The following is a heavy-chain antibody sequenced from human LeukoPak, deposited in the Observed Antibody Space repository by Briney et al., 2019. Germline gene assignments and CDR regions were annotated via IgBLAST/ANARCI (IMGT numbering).Heavy chain of an antibody. CDR2: INWNGGST. D-gene: IGHD3-9*01. V-gene: IGHV3-20*04. CDR3: ALHLNYDILTGYWY. CDR1: GFTFDDYG. J-gene: IGHJ4*02. Sequence: PGGSLRLSCAASGFTFDDYGMSWVRQAPWKGLEWVSGINWNGGSTGYADSVKGRFTISRDNAKNSLYLQMNSLRAEDTALYYCALHLNYDILTGYWYWGQGTLVTVSS.